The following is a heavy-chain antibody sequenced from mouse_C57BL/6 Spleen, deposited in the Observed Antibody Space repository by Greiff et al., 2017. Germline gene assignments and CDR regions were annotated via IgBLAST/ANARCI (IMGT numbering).Heavy chain of an antibody. CDR1: GYTFTSYG. D-gene: IGHD1-1*01. CDR3: AYYYGSSYGGDY. CDR2: IYPRSGNT. J-gene: IGHJ4*01. V-gene: IGHV1-81*01. Sequence: QVHVKQSGAELARPGASVKLSCKASGYTFTSYGISWVKQRTGQGLEWIGEIYPRSGNTYYNEKFKGKATLTADKSSSTAYMELRSLTSEDSAVYFCAYYYGSSYGGDYWGQGTSVTVSS.